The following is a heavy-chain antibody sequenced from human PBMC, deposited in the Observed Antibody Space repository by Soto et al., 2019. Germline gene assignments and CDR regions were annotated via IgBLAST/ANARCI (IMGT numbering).Heavy chain of an antibody. CDR2: IIPIFGTV. Sequence: QVQLLQSGAEVKKPGSSVRVSCEASGGSFRTYSISWVRQAPGQGLEWMGEIIPIFGTVNYAQKFQGRVTITADETTTTVYMDLGSMRSAATAVYDCAKGAVAGTPTSYYYYGMDVWGQGTTVTVSS. D-gene: IGHD6-19*01. J-gene: IGHJ6*02. V-gene: IGHV1-69*12. CDR3: AKGAVAGTPTSYYYYGMDV. CDR1: GGSFRTYS.